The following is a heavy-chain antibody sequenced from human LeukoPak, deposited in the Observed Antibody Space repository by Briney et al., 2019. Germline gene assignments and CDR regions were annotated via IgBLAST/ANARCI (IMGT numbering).Heavy chain of an antibody. V-gene: IGHV4-31*03. CDR1: GGSIISGDYY. J-gene: IGHJ4*03. CDR3: ARTLYIHGGFDD. Sequence: KASETLSLTCTVSGGSIISGDYYWSWTRQHPGKGLEWIGYIYYSGTTYYNPSLKSRLTISVDTSKNQFSLELKSVTAADTAVYYCARTLYIHGGFDDWGQGTPVTVSS. D-gene: IGHD2/OR15-2a*01. CDR2: IYYSGTT.